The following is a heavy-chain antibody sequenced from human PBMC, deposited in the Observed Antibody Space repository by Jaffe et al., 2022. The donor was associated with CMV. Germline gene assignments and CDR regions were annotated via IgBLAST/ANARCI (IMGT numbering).Heavy chain of an antibody. V-gene: IGHV3-33*08. D-gene: IGHD1-26*01. CDR1: GFTFSSYG. Sequence: QVQLVESGGGVVQPGRSLRLSCAASGFTFSSYGMHWVRQAPGKGLEWVAVIWYDGSNKYYADSVKGRFTISRDNSKNTLYLQMNSLRAEDTAVYYCAREGWDEIVGATMGYYYYMDVWGKGTTVTVSS. CDR3: AREGWDEIVGATMGYYYYMDV. CDR2: IWYDGSNK. J-gene: IGHJ6*03.